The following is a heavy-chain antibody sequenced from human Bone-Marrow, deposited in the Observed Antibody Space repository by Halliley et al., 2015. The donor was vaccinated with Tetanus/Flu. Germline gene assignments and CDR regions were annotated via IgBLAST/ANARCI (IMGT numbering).Heavy chain of an antibody. CDR3: ARERSGAYLYGLDV. CDR2: ISYDGSKK. J-gene: IGHJ6*02. Sequence: WVADISYDGSKKDYADFVKGRFTISRDNSKNMFFLQMKSLRPEDTAIYYCARERSGAYLYGLDVWGQGAPVSVSS. V-gene: IGHV3-30-3*01. D-gene: IGHD6-25*01.